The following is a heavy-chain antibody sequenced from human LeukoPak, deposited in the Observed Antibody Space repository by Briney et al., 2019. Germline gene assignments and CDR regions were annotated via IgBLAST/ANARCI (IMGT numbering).Heavy chain of an antibody. D-gene: IGHD5-12*01. J-gene: IGHJ4*02. V-gene: IGHV4-59*01. CDR2: ISYSGST. Sequence: PGGSLRLSCAASGFTFSDYWMHWVRHAPGKGLEWIGYISYSGSTNYNPSLKSRVTISLDTSKNQFSLKLRSVTAADTAVYYCARGFDSKSTYFDYWGQGTLVTVSS. CDR3: ARGFDSKSTYFDY. CDR1: GFTFSDYW.